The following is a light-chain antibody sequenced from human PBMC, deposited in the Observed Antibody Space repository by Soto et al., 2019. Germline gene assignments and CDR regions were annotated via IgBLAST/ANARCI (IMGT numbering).Light chain of an antibody. CDR2: DAS. V-gene: IGKV1-5*01. J-gene: IGKJ5*01. CDR1: QSINNW. CDR3: QHYNSYSEA. Sequence: DIQMTQSPSTLSASVGDRVTITCRASQSINNWLAWYQQKPGKAPELLIFDASSLESGVPSRFSGGGSGTEFTLTISSLQPGDFATYYCQHYNSYSEAFGQGTRLEIK.